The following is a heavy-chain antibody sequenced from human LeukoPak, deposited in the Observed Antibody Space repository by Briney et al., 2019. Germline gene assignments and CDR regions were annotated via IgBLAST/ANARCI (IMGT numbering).Heavy chain of an antibody. D-gene: IGHD6-13*01. CDR1: GFTFDDYA. CDR2: ISWNSGSI. CDR3: ATSTIAALFGY. V-gene: IGHV3-9*01. J-gene: IGHJ4*02. Sequence: GRSLRLSCAASGFTFDDYAMHWVRQAPGKGLEWVSGISWNSGSIGYADSVKGRFTISRDNAKNSLYLQMNSLRAEDTALYYCATSTIAALFGYWGQGTLVTVSS.